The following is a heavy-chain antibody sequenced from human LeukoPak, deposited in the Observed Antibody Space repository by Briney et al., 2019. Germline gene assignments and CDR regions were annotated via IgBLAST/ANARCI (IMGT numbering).Heavy chain of an antibody. Sequence: PSETLSLTCTVSGGSISSYYWSWIQQPPGKGLEWIGYIYYSGSTNYNPSLKSRVTISVDTSKNQFSLKLSSVTAADTAVYYCARRGIQLWLQGNAFDIWGQGTMVTVSS. CDR2: IYYSGST. V-gene: IGHV4-59*08. CDR1: GGSISSYY. J-gene: IGHJ3*02. D-gene: IGHD5-18*01. CDR3: ARRGIQLWLQGNAFDI.